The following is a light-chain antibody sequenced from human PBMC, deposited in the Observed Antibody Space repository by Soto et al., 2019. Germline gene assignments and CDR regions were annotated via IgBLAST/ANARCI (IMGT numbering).Light chain of an antibody. CDR2: SNN. V-gene: IGLV1-44*01. Sequence: QPVLTQPPSVSGPPGQRVTISCSGSSSNIGSNSVNWFQQLPGTAPKLLIYSNNVRPSGVPDRFSGSKSGTSASLAISGLQSEAEADYYCAAWDDSLNGVVFGGGTKLTVL. CDR3: AAWDDSLNGVV. J-gene: IGLJ2*01. CDR1: SSNIGSNS.